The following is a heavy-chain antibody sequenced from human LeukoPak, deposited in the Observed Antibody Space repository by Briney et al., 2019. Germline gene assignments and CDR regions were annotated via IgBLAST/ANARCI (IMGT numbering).Heavy chain of an antibody. Sequence: GRSLRLSCAASGFTFSSYAMHWVRQAPGKGLEWVAVISYDGSNKYYADSVKGRFTISRDNSKNTLYLQMNSLRAEDTAVYYCARALPGGKEGWFDPWGQGTLVTVSS. CDR3: ARALPGGKEGWFDP. CDR1: GFTFSSYA. D-gene: IGHD1-14*01. J-gene: IGHJ5*02. CDR2: ISYDGSNK. V-gene: IGHV3-30*04.